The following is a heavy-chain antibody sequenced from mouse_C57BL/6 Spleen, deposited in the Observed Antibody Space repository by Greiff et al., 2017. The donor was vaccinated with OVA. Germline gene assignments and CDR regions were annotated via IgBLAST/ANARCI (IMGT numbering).Heavy chain of an antibody. CDR2: ISSGSSTF. V-gene: IGHV5-17*01. D-gene: IGHD1-1*01. Sequence: EVHLVESGGGLVKPGGSLKLSCAASGFTFSDSGMHWVRQAPEKGLEWVAYISSGSSTFYYADTVKGRFTISREKAKNTLFLQMTSLRSEDTAMDYCARPYYYGSSHYFDYWGQGTTLTVSS. J-gene: IGHJ2*01. CDR1: GFTFSDSG. CDR3: ARPYYYGSSHYFDY.